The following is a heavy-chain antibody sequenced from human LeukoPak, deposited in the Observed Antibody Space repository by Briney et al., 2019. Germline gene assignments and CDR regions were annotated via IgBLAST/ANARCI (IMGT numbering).Heavy chain of an antibody. CDR1: GGSFSGYY. CDR2: INHSGST. Sequence: SETLSLTCAVYGGSFSGYYWSWIRQPPGKGLEWIGEINHSGSTNYNPSLKSRVTISVDTSKNQFSLKLSSVTAADTAVYYCARGGVTPYFDYWGQGTQVTVSS. J-gene: IGHJ4*02. V-gene: IGHV4-34*01. D-gene: IGHD2-21*02. CDR3: ARGGVTPYFDY.